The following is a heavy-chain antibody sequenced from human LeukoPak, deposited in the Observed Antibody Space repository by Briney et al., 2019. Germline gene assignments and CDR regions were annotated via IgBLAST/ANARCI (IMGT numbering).Heavy chain of an antibody. J-gene: IGHJ3*02. CDR1: GGSISSYY. V-gene: IGHV4-59*08. CDR3: ARVGLVRGASPANAFDI. D-gene: IGHD3-10*01. CDR2: IYYSGST. Sequence: SETLSLTCTVSGGSISSYYWSWIRQPPGTGLEWIGYIYYSGSTNYNPSLKSRVTISVDTSKNQFSLKRSSVTAADTAVYYCARVGLVRGASPANAFDIWGQGTMVTVSS.